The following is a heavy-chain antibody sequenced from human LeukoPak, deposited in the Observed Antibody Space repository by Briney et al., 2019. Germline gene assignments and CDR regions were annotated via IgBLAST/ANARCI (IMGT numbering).Heavy chain of an antibody. CDR3: ARRVDGSGRYRGYYYYYMDV. CDR1: GFTFSSYN. CDR2: ISSSRSYI. Sequence: GGSLRLSCAASGFTFSSYNMNWVRQAPGKGLEWVSSISSSRSYIYYADSVKGRFTISRDNAKNSLYLQMNSLRAEDTAVYYCARRVDGSGRYRGYYYYYMDVWGKGTTVTISS. D-gene: IGHD3-10*01. V-gene: IGHV3-21*01. J-gene: IGHJ6*03.